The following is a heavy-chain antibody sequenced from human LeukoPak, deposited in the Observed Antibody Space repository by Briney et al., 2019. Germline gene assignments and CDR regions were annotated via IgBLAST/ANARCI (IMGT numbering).Heavy chain of an antibody. CDR1: GFTFSSYS. V-gene: IGHV3-21*04. D-gene: IGHD6-19*01. CDR2: ISSSSSYI. J-gene: IGHJ4*02. Sequence: GGSLRLSCAASGFTFSSYSVNWVRQAPGKGLEWVSSISSSSSYIYYADSVKGRFTISRDNAKNSLYLQMNSLRSEDTAVYYCARSSGSFSDYWGQGTLVTVSS. CDR3: ARSSGSFSDY.